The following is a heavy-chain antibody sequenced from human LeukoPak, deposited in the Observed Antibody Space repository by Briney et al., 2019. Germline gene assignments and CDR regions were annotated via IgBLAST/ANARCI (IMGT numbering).Heavy chain of an antibody. Sequence: GGSLRLSCAASGFTFSSYDMHWVRQAPGKGLEWVAFIRYDGSNKYYADSVKGRFTISRDNSKNTLYLQMNSLRAEDTAVYYCAKDRGRAVAGTLGYWGQGTLVTVSS. J-gene: IGHJ4*02. CDR1: GFTFSSYD. CDR2: IRYDGSNK. V-gene: IGHV3-30*02. D-gene: IGHD6-19*01. CDR3: AKDRGRAVAGTLGY.